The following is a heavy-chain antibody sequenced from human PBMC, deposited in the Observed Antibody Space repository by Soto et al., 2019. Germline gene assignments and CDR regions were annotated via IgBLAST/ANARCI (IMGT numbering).Heavy chain of an antibody. CDR2: SSGSGDSA. J-gene: IGHJ4*02. CDR3: ARRGSGNYYDY. D-gene: IGHD1-26*01. V-gene: IGHV3-23*01. CDR1: GFTFSSFA. Sequence: EVQLLESGGGLVQPGGSLRLYCAASGFTFSSFAMRWVRQAPGKGLEWVSSSSGSGDSAYYADSVKGRFTISRDNSKNTLYLQMNSLRAEDTAVYYCARRGSGNYYDYWGQGTLVTVSS.